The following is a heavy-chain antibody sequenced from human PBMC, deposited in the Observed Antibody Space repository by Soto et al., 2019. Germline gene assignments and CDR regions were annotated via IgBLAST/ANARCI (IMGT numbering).Heavy chain of an antibody. V-gene: IGHV1-69*06. CDR3: ARATVIIKGDAFDI. J-gene: IGHJ3*02. Sequence: SVKVYCNPCGDTFNRYSMSWVRQSPGQGLEWLGGIIPIFGTANYAQKFQGRVTITADKSTSTAYMELSSLRSEDTAVYYCARATVIIKGDAFDIWGQGTMVTGS. D-gene: IGHD4-4*01. CDR2: IIPIFGTA. CDR1: GDTFNRYS.